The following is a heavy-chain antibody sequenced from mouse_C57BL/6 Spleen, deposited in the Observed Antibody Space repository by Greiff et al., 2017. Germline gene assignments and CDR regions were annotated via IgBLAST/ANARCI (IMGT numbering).Heavy chain of an antibody. CDR3: TRSPYPSAMDY. J-gene: IGHJ4*01. Sequence: QVQLQQSGAELVRPGASVTLSCKASGYTFTDYEMHWVKQTPVHGLEWIGAIDPETGGTAYNQKFKGKAILTADKSSSTAYMELRSLTSEDSAVYYCTRSPYPSAMDYWGQGTSVTVSS. V-gene: IGHV1-15*01. D-gene: IGHD2-10*01. CDR1: GYTFTDYE. CDR2: IDPETGGT.